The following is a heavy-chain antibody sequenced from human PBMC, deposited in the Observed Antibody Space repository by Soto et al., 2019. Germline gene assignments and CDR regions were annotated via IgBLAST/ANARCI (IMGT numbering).Heavy chain of an antibody. CDR1: GYSFTRYG. CDR2: ISGYNANT. V-gene: IGHV1-18*01. CDR3: ARMGDVPYYYYGLDV. D-gene: IGHD3-16*01. Sequence: QVQLVQSGAEVKKPGASVKVSCKASGYSFTRYGISSVRQAPGQGLEWMGWISGYNANTNYPENLQGRVTMTTDTSTSTAYMEVRNLISDDTAVYYCARMGDVPYYYYGLDVXGXGTTVTVSS. J-gene: IGHJ6*04.